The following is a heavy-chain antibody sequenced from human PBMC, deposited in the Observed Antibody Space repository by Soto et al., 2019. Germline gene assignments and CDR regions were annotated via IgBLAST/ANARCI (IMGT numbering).Heavy chain of an antibody. J-gene: IGHJ4*02. CDR2: IKSKAYGGTA. D-gene: IGHD3-10*01. CDR3: TREFSGSGG. Sequence: EVQLVESGGGLVKPGQSLRLSCVVSGFTFGDYPMSWFRQAPGKGLEWGGFIKSKAYGGTAEYAPSVKGRFTISGDDSKSIVYLQMNSLKTEDTAVYYCTREFSGSGGWGQGTLVTVSS. V-gene: IGHV3-49*05. CDR1: GFTFGDYP.